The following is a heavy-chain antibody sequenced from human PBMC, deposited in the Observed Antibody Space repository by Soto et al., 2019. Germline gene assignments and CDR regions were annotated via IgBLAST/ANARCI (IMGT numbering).Heavy chain of an antibody. CDR2: ISSSSTI. CDR3: ASGGFIRYGSGSYYPLDFDY. Sequence: GGSLRLSSAASGFTFSSYSMNWVRQARGKGVEWVSYISSSSTIYYADSVKGRFTISRDNAKNSLYLQMNSLRDEDTAVYYCASGGFIRYGSGSYYPLDFDYWGEGTLVTVSS. V-gene: IGHV3-48*02. CDR1: GFTFSSYS. D-gene: IGHD3-10*01. J-gene: IGHJ4*02.